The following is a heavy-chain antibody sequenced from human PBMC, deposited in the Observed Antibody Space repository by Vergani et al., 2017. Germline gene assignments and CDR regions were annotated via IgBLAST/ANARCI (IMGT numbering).Heavy chain of an antibody. CDR3: ARVRGSWYGLGYYYYGMDV. V-gene: IGHV4-4*03. CDR1: GGSISSSNW. CDR2: IYHSGST. Sequence: QVQLQESGPGLVKPPGTLSLTRAVSGGSISSSNWWSWVRQPPGKGLEWIGEIYHSGSTNYNPSLKSRVTISVDKSKNQFSLKLSSVTAADTAVYYCARVRGSWYGLGYYYYGMDVWGQGTTVTVSS. J-gene: IGHJ6*02. D-gene: IGHD6-13*01.